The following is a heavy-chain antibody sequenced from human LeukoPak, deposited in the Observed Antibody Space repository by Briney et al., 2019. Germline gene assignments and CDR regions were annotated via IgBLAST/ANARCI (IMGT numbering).Heavy chain of an antibody. D-gene: IGHD1-1*01. CDR1: GFPFIEYC. Sequence: GGSLRLSCTASGFPFIEYCMLWARQARGRALEGSSYIGIDSGNTKYADSVRGRFTTSADKAKNSLYLQINSLRVEDTAVYYCAREHNYAFDNWGQGTLVSVAS. J-gene: IGHJ4*02. CDR2: IGIDSGNT. CDR3: AREHNYAFDN. V-gene: IGHV3-11*06.